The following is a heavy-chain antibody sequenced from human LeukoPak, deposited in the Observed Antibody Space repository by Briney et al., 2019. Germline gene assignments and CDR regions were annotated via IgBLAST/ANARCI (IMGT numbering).Heavy chain of an antibody. CDR2: ISGSGGAT. CDR1: GSTFSSYA. J-gene: IGHJ5*02. Sequence: GESLRLSCAASGSTFSSYAMGWVRHAPGKALEWVSAISGSGGATHYVDSVQGRFTISRDNSENTLFLQMNSLRADDTAVYYCAKGINWFDPWGQGTLVTVSS. CDR3: AKGINWFDP. V-gene: IGHV3-23*01.